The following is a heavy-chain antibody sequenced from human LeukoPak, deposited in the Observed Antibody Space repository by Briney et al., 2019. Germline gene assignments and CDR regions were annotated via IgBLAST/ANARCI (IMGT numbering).Heavy chain of an antibody. CDR1: GYTFTSYD. CDR2: MNPNSGNT. V-gene: IGHV1-8*01. CDR3: ARRAYSSYRYYFDY. J-gene: IGHJ4*02. Sequence: ASVKVSCKASGYTFTSYDTNWVRQATGQGLEWMGWMNPNSGNTGYAQKFQGRVTMTRNTSISTAYMELSSLRSEDTAVYYCARRAYSSYRYYFDYWGQGTLVTVSS. D-gene: IGHD6-6*01.